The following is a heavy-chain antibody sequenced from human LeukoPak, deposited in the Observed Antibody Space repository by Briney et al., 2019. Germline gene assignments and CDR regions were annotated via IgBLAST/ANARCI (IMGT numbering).Heavy chain of an antibody. Sequence: SQTLSLTCAVSGGSISSGGYYWSWIRQPPGKGLEWIGYIYYSGSTNYNPSLKSRVTISVDTSKNQFSLKLSSVTAADTAVYYCARLKGSIAVAIFDYWGQGTLVTVSS. V-gene: IGHV4-61*08. J-gene: IGHJ4*02. D-gene: IGHD6-19*01. CDR1: GGSISSGGYY. CDR3: ARLKGSIAVAIFDY. CDR2: IYYSGST.